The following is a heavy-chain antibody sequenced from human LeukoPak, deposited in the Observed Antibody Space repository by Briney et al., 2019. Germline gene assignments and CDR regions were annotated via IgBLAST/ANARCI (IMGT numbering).Heavy chain of an antibody. J-gene: IGHJ6*02. Sequence: PGGSLRLSCAASGFTFSSYGMHWVRQAPGEGLEWVAVISYDGSNKYYADSVKGRFTISRDNSKSTLYLQMNSLRAEDTAVYYCAKGDDFWSGYSSYYYYYGMDVWGQGTTVTVSS. V-gene: IGHV3-30*18. D-gene: IGHD3-3*01. CDR2: ISYDGSNK. CDR3: AKGDDFWSGYSSYYYYYGMDV. CDR1: GFTFSSYG.